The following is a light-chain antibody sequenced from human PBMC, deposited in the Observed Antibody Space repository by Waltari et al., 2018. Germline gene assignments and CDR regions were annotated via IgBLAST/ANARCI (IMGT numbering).Light chain of an antibody. Sequence: QSALTQPASMSGSPGQSITIPCAGTLSDIAPYTRFPWYQQPPGKAPKLIIYEGTKRPSGVSGRFSGSTSGDTASLTISGLLAEDEADYYCCSCTYSSTFVFGGGTKLSVL. V-gene: IGLV2-23*03. CDR3: CSCTYSSTFV. CDR1: LSDIAPYTR. J-gene: IGLJ2*01. CDR2: EGT.